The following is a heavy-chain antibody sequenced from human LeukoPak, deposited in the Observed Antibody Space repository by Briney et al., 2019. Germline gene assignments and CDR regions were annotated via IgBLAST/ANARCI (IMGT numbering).Heavy chain of an antibody. Sequence: GASVKVSCKASGGTFSSYAISWVRQAPGQGLEWMGGIIPIFGTANYAQKFQGRVTITTDESTSTAYMELSSLRSEDTAVYYCARSAVPAAIDSLYFDYWGQGTLVTVSS. J-gene: IGHJ4*02. V-gene: IGHV1-69*05. CDR1: GGTFSSYA. D-gene: IGHD2-2*01. CDR2: IIPIFGTA. CDR3: ARSAVPAAIDSLYFDY.